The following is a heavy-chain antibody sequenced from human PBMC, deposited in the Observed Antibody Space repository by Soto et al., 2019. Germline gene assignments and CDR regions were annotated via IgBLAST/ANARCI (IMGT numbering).Heavy chain of an antibody. CDR2: INSDGSST. D-gene: IGHD1-1*01. V-gene: IGHV3-74*01. J-gene: IGHJ4*02. CDR1: GFTFSSYW. Sequence: PGGSLRLSCAASGFTFSSYWMHWVRQAPGKGLVWVSRINSDGSSTSYADSVKGRFTISRDNAKNTLYLQMNSLRAEDTAVYYCASRGSSNYYFDYWGQGTLVTVSS. CDR3: ASRGSSNYYFDY.